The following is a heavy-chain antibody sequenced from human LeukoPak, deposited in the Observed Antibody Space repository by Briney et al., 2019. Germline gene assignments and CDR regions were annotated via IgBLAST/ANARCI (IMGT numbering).Heavy chain of an antibody. D-gene: IGHD3-10*01. V-gene: IGHV3-48*03. Sequence: GGSLRLSCAASGFTFSTYEMNWVRQPPGKGLEWVSYISTSGNIMYYADSVKGRFTISRDNSKNTRYLQMNSLRAEDTAVYYCAKTYYSSRAHYYYYYYMDVWGKGTTVTISS. CDR1: GFTFSTYE. J-gene: IGHJ6*03. CDR2: ISTSGNIM. CDR3: AKTYYSSRAHYYYYYYMDV.